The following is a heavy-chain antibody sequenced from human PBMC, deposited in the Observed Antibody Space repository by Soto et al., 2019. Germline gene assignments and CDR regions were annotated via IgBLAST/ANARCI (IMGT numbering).Heavy chain of an antibody. Sequence: SETLSLTCTVSGGSISTDGYYWSWIRQHPGKGLEWIGYIYYSGTTYYNPSLRSRVTISVDTSKNQFSLKLSSVTAADTAVYYCARKYRTGPTLHWFDPWGQGTLVTVSS. V-gene: IGHV4-31*03. J-gene: IGHJ5*02. D-gene: IGHD1-1*01. CDR2: IYYSGTT. CDR1: GGSISTDGYY. CDR3: ARKYRTGPTLHWFDP.